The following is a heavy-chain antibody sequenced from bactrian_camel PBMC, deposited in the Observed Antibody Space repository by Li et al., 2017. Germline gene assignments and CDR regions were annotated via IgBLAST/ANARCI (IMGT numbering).Heavy chain of an antibody. J-gene: IGHJ4*01. V-gene: IGHV3S6*01. CDR2: IYGDGRDT. CDR3: ATRGFAYEYKY. Sequence: HVQLVESGGGLVQPGGSMRLSCAASGFTFSSDYMMWVRQAPGKGLEWVSGIYGDGRDTYYAESVKGRFTISRDNAKNTVALQMNSLRSEDTALYYCATRGFAYEYKYWGQGTQVTVS. CDR1: GFTFSSDY.